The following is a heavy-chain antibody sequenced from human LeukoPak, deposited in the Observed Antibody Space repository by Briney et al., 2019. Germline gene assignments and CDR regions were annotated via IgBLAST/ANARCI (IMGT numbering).Heavy chain of an antibody. V-gene: IGHV3-7*05. Sequence: GGSLRLSCAASGFTFSDYGMSWVRQAPGKGLEWVANIKQDGSETYYVDSVKGRFTISRDNAKKSLYLQMNSLRAEDTAVYCCARHTTMGYWGQGTLVTVSS. D-gene: IGHD3-10*01. J-gene: IGHJ4*02. CDR2: IKQDGSET. CDR1: GFTFSDYG. CDR3: ARHTTMGY.